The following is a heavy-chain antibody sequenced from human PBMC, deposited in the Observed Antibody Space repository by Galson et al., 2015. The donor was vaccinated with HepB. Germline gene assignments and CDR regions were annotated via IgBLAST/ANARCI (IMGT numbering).Heavy chain of an antibody. V-gene: IGHV3-30*04. Sequence: SLRLSCAASGFTFSSYAMHWVRQAPGKGLEWPTLITYDGRRKYYADSVKGRFTISRDNSRNTLYLQVNSLRVEDTALYYCARDQVRRYLDHWGRGTLVTVSS. D-gene: IGHD3-16*02. CDR1: GFTFSSYA. J-gene: IGHJ2*01. CDR2: ITYDGRRK. CDR3: ARDQVRRYLDH.